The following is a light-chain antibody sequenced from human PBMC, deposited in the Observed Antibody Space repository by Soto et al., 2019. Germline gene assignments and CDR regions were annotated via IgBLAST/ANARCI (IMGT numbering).Light chain of an antibody. V-gene: IGKV1-27*01. Sequence: DIQMTQSPSSLSASVGDRVTITCRASQGISTYLAWYQQKPGKVPKLLIYAASTLQSGVPSRFSGSGSGTDFTLTISSLQSEDVATCYCQKYNSAPRTFGQGTKVEIK. CDR3: QKYNSAPRT. CDR2: AAS. CDR1: QGISTY. J-gene: IGKJ1*01.